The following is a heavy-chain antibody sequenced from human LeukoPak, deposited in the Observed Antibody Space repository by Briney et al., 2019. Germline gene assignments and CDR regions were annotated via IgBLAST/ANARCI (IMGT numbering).Heavy chain of an antibody. V-gene: IGHV4-59*12. CDR2: IYSSGST. J-gene: IGHJ3*02. Sequence: SETLSLTCTVSGGSISSYYWSWIRQPPGKTLEWIGSIYSSGSTYYNSSLKSRVIILIDTAKNHCSLNLSSVTAADTAVYYCARSDGYGLVGIWGQGTMVTVSS. D-gene: IGHD3-10*01. CDR3: ARSDGYGLVGI. CDR1: GGSISSYY.